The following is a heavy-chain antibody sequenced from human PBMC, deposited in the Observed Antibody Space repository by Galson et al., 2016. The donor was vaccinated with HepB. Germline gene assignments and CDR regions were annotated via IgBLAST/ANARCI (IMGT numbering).Heavy chain of an antibody. V-gene: IGHV3-74*01. J-gene: IGHJ4*02. CDR3: AREDPNVAVAALDY. CDR1: GFTFSTYW. D-gene: IGHD6-19*01. CDR2: IGTDGRS. Sequence: SLRLSCAASGFTFSTYWMHWVRQAPGKGLEWVSRIGTDGRSNYADSVKGRFTISRDNSKNTLYLQMNSLRAEDTAVYYCAREDPNVAVAALDYWGQGTLVTVSS.